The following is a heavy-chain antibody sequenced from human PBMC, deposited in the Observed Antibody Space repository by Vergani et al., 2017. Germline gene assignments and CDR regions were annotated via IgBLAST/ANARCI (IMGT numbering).Heavy chain of an antibody. D-gene: IGHD6-6*01. V-gene: IGHV3-30*03. Sequence: QVQLVESGGGVVQPGRSLRLSCAASGFTFSSYGMHWVRQAPGKGLEWVAVISYDGSNKYYADSVKGRFTISRDNSKNTLYLQMNSLRAEDTAVYYCTRTSIAAPYYYYMDVWGKGTTVTVSS. CDR1: GFTFSSYG. J-gene: IGHJ6*03. CDR2: ISYDGSNK. CDR3: TRTSIAAPYYYYMDV.